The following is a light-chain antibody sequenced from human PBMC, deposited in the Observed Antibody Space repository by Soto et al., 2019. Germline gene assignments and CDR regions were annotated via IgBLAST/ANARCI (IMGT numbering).Light chain of an antibody. CDR1: QSVSSSY. V-gene: IGKV3-20*01. CDR3: QQYGSSTYT. CDR2: GAS. J-gene: IGKJ2*01. Sequence: EIVLTQSSGTLSLSPGERATLSCRASQSVSSSYLAWYQQKPGQAPRLLIYGASSRATGIPDRFSGSGSGTEFTLTISRLEPEDFAVYYCQQYGSSTYTFGQGTKVDIK.